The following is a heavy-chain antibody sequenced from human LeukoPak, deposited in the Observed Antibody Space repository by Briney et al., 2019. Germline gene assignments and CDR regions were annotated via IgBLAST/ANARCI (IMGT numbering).Heavy chain of an antibody. Sequence: AGGSLRLSCAASGFTFSSYWMSWVRQAPGKGLEWVANIKQDGSEKYYVDSVKGRFTISRDNTKNSLYLQMNSLRAEDTAVYYCAREPRVATIGMNWFDPWGQGTLVTVSS. V-gene: IGHV3-7*01. CDR1: GFTFSSYW. CDR2: IKQDGSEK. CDR3: AREPRVATIGMNWFDP. J-gene: IGHJ5*02. D-gene: IGHD5-12*01.